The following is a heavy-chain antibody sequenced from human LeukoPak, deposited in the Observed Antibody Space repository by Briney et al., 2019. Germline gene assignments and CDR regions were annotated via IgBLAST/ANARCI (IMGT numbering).Heavy chain of an antibody. Sequence: ASVKVSCKTSGGTFNNSAISWVRQAPGQGLEWMGWISAYNGNTNYAQKLQGRVTMTTDTSTSTAYMELRSLRSDDTAVYYCARDLARGDDDYWGQGTLVTVSS. CDR1: GGTFNNSA. D-gene: IGHD3-10*01. CDR3: ARDLARGDDDY. J-gene: IGHJ4*02. CDR2: ISAYNGNT. V-gene: IGHV1-18*01.